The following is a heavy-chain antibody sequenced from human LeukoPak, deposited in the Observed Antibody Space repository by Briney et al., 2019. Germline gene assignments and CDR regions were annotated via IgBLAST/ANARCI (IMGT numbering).Heavy chain of an antibody. CDR2: LSSDGITQ. V-gene: IGHV3-30*04. Sequence: GGSLRLSCVASGFTLTSYAMHWVRQAPGKGLEWVTILSSDGITQNYADSVRGRFTISRDDSKKTLYLQMNSLRREDTAIYYCARGAPRVVAFDHWGQGALVTVSS. CDR3: ARGAPRVVAFDH. CDR1: GFTLTSYA. D-gene: IGHD3-22*01. J-gene: IGHJ4*02.